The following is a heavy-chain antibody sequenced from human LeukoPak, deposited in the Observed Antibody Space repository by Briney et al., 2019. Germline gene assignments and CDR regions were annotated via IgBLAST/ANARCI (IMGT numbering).Heavy chain of an antibody. D-gene: IGHD2-8*02. CDR2: IYSGGST. CDR1: GFTVSNNY. V-gene: IGHV3-53*01. CDR3: ARGRSGRNDAFDI. Sequence: PGGSLRLSCAASGFTVSNNYVSWVRQAPGKGLKWVSVIYSGGSTYYADSVKGRFTISRDNSKNTLYLQMNSLRAEDTAVYYCARGRSGRNDAFDIWGQGTMVTVSS. J-gene: IGHJ3*02.